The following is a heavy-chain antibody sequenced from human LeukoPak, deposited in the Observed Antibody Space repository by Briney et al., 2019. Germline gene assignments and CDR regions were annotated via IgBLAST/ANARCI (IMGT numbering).Heavy chain of an antibody. Sequence: SETLSLTCTVSGDSISSGSYYWGWIRQPPGKGLEWIGSIFYSGSTFYNPSLKSRVTISVDTSRNNFSLKLTSVSAADTAVYYCSRLRDGSPGDYWGQGTLVTVSS. V-gene: IGHV4-39*02. CDR1: GDSISSGSYY. CDR3: SRLRDGSPGDY. J-gene: IGHJ4*02. CDR2: IFYSGST. D-gene: IGHD1-26*01.